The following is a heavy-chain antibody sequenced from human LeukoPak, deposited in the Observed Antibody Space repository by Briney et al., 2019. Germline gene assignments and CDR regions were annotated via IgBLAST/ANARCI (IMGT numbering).Heavy chain of an antibody. CDR2: INPSGSTI. J-gene: IGHJ6*03. V-gene: IGHV3-11*01. CDR3: ARVRGSGFCSGSSCAKDPGYYYYMDV. CDR1: GFTFSGYY. Sequence: GGSLRLSCEGSGFTFSGYYMSWIRQAPGKGLEWVSYINPSGSTIYYTDSVKGRFTISRDNAKKSLDLQMYSLRAEDTAVYYCARVRGSGFCSGSSCAKDPGYYYYMDVWGKGTTVTVSS. D-gene: IGHD2-2*01.